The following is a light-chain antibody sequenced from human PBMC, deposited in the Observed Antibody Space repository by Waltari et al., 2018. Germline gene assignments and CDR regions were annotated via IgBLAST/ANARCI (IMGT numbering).Light chain of an antibody. CDR1: SGRIVSDD. CDR3: HSYDNTNEV. Sequence: NFILTQPHSVSESPGKTVTITCTRSSGRIVSDDVQWFQQRPGSAPTTIIYENNLRPSGVPNRFSGSIDTSSNSASLTISGLRTEDEADYHCHSYDNTNEVFGGGTTLTVL. J-gene: IGLJ2*01. CDR2: ENN. V-gene: IGLV6-57*03.